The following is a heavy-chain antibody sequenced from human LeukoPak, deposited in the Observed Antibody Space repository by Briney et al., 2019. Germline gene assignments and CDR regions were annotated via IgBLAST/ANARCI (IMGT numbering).Heavy chain of an antibody. CDR3: ARADADYFNFDY. Sequence: GGSLRLSCAASGITLSSFALHWVRRAPGKGLEWVAVISYDGSKKYYADSVKGRFTISRDNSKNTLYLQMSSLRAEDTAMYYCARADADYFNFDYWGQGTLVTVSS. J-gene: IGHJ4*02. CDR2: ISYDGSKK. V-gene: IGHV3-30-3*01. D-gene: IGHD4-17*01. CDR1: GITLSSFA.